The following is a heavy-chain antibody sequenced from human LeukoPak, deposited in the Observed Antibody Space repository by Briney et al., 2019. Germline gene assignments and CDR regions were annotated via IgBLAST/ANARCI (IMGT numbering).Heavy chain of an antibody. J-gene: IGHJ4*02. CDR1: GGSISNSSYY. D-gene: IGHD1-26*01. Sequence: SETLSLTCTVSGGSISNSSYYWGWLRQPPGKGLEWIGTVYYNGATLYNPSLKSRVTISVDTSKNQFSLKLTAVTTADTALYYCAREDRVGATTGSDYWGQGTLVTVSS. CDR2: VYYNGAT. V-gene: IGHV4-39*02. CDR3: AREDRVGATTGSDY.